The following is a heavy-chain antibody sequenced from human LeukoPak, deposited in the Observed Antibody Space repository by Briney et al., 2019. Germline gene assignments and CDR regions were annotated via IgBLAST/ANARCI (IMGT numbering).Heavy chain of an antibody. V-gene: IGHV3-7*01. Sequence: GGSLRLSCAASGFTFSNFWMKWVRQAPGKGLEWVANVNQDGSETHYVDSVKGRFTISRDNAKNSLFLQLNSLRAEDTAVYYCAREATTSRPGDYRGLGTLVTVSS. CDR3: AREATTSRPGDY. J-gene: IGHJ4*02. D-gene: IGHD1-1*01. CDR1: GFTFSNFW. CDR2: VNQDGSET.